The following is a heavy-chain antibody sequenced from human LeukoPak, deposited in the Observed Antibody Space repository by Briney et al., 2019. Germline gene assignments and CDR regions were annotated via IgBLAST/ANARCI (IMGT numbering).Heavy chain of an antibody. CDR1: GYTFTGYY. CDR2: INPSGGST. D-gene: IGHD4-17*01. CDR3: ARDSAVTTNRKRYGMDV. J-gene: IGHJ6*02. V-gene: IGHV1-46*01. Sequence: ASVKVSCKASGYTFTGYYMHWVRQAPGQGLEWMGIINPSGGSTSYAQKFQGRVTMTRDTSTSTVYMELSSLRSEDTAVYYCARDSAVTTNRKRYGMDVWGQGTTVTVSS.